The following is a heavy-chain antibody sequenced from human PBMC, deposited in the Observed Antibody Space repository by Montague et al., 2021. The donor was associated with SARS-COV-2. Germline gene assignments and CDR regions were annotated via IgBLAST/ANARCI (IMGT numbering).Heavy chain of an antibody. V-gene: IGHV4-59*08. Sequence: SETLSLTCTVSGGSTASHYWYWIRQSPGKRPEWIGYVYYNGNTKYNPSLQSRVTISIDTSENQFSLRLNSVTAADTAVYFCARAWAFDPWGQGRLVTVSS. CDR2: VYYNGNT. CDR1: GGSTASHY. J-gene: IGHJ3*01. CDR3: ARAWAFDP.